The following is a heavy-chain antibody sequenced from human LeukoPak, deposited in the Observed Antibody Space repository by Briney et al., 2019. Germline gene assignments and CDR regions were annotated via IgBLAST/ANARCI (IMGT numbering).Heavy chain of an antibody. Sequence: SETLSLTCTVSGGSISSYYWSWIRQPPGKGLEWIGFIYYSGSTNYNPSLKSRVTISVDTSKNQFSLKLGSVTAADTAVYYCARRIAIAGQTYYYYGMDVWGQGTTVTVAS. V-gene: IGHV4-59*08. J-gene: IGHJ6*02. CDR1: GGSISSYY. CDR2: IYYSGST. CDR3: ARRIAIAGQTYYYYGMDV. D-gene: IGHD6-13*01.